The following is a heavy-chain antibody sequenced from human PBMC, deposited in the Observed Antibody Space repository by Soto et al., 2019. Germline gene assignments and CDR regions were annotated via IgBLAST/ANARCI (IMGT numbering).Heavy chain of an antibody. CDR2: ISYDGSNK. CDR3: ANNGMGVSGWYNFYYYGMDV. J-gene: IGHJ6*02. CDR1: GFTFSSYG. D-gene: IGHD6-19*01. V-gene: IGHV3-30*18. Sequence: PGGSLRLSCAASGFTFSSYGMHWVRQAPGKGLEWVAVISYDGSNKYYADSVKGRFTISRDNSKNTLYLQMNSLRAEDTAVYYCANNGMGVSGWYNFYYYGMDVWGQGTTVTVSS.